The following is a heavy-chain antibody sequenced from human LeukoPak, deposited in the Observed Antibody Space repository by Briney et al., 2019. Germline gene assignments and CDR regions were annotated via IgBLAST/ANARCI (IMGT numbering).Heavy chain of an antibody. Sequence: GGSLRLSCAASGFTFSSYAMSWVRQAPGKGLEWGSAISGSAVTTYYSESVKGRFTISRDNSKNTLYLQMNSLRVEDTAVYYCAKVPNWGRSGKFDYWGQGTLVTVSS. CDR2: ISGSAVTT. J-gene: IGHJ4*02. D-gene: IGHD7-27*01. V-gene: IGHV3-23*01. CDR3: AKVPNWGRSGKFDY. CDR1: GFTFSSYA.